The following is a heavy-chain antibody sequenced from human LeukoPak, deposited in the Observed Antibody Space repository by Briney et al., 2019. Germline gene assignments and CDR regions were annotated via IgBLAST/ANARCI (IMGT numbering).Heavy chain of an antibody. CDR1: GGSISSSSYY. V-gene: IGHV4-39*07. CDR2: IYYSGGT. J-gene: IGHJ3*02. D-gene: IGHD6-19*01. Sequence: ASETLSLTCTVSGGSISSSSYYWGWIRQPPGKGLEWNGSIYYSGGTYYNPPLKSRVTISVDTSKNQLSLKLSSVTAADTAVYYCARPATGYSSGWPDAFDIWGQGTMVTVSS. CDR3: ARPATGYSSGWPDAFDI.